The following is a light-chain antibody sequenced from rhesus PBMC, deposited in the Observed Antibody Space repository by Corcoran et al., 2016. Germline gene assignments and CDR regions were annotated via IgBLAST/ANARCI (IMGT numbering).Light chain of an antibody. CDR1: QSVSSS. CDR3: QPYSNWPPYR. Sequence: EIVMTQSPATLSLSPGERATLSCRASQSVSSSLAWYQQKTGQAPRLLIYDASSRATGIPDRFSGRWSGTDFTLAISSLEPEDVGFYYCQPYSNWPPYRFGQGTKVEIK. CDR2: DAS. J-gene: IGKJ2*01. V-gene: IGKV3-42*01.